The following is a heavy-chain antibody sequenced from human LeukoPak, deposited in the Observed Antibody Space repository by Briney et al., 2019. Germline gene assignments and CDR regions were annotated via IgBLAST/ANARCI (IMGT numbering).Heavy chain of an antibody. CDR1: GGSISSYY. J-gene: IGHJ5*02. Sequence: PSETLSLTCTVSGGSISSYYWSWIRQPAGKGLEWIGRIYTSGSTNYNPSLKRRVTMSVDTSKNQCSLELSYVTAADTAVYYCAREPIFGVLAPSTRWFDHWGQGTLVTVSS. CDR2: IYTSGST. V-gene: IGHV4-4*07. D-gene: IGHD3-3*01. CDR3: AREPIFGVLAPSTRWFDH.